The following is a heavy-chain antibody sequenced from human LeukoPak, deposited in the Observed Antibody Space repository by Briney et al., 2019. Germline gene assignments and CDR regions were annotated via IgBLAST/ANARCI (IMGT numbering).Heavy chain of an antibody. J-gene: IGHJ4*02. V-gene: IGHV3-21*01. D-gene: IGHD3-22*01. CDR1: GFTFNNYA. CDR3: ARDQRGYYDSSGYHHFDY. CDR2: ISSSSSYI. Sequence: GGSLRLSCAASGFTFNNYAMGWVRQAPGKGLEWVSSISSSSSYIYYADSVKGRFTISRDNAKNSLYLQMNSLRAEDTAVYYCARDQRGYYDSSGYHHFDYWGQGTLVTVSS.